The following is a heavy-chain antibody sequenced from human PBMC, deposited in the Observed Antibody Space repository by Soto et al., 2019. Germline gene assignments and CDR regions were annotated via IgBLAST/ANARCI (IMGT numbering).Heavy chain of an antibody. D-gene: IGHD4-17*01. J-gene: IGHJ3*02. CDR2: TRNKLSIYTT. CDR1: GFTFSDHY. V-gene: IGHV3-72*01. CDR3: ARELTTVLTGDAFDI. Sequence: LRLSCAASGFTFSDHYIDWVRQAPGKGLEWVGRTRNKLSIYTTEYAASVKGRFTFSRDDSKNSLYLQMNSLKTEDTAVYYCARELTTVLTGDAFDIWGQGTMVTVSS.